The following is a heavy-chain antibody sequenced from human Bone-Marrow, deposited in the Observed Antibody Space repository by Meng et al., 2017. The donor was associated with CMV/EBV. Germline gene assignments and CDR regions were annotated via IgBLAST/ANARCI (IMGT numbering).Heavy chain of an antibody. V-gene: IGHV1-2*02. D-gene: IGHD3-22*01. CDR1: GYTFTGYY. J-gene: IGHJ4*02. CDR3: ARDYYDSSGYHNFDY. Sequence: ASVKVSCKASGYTFTGYYMHWVRQAPGQGLEWMGWINPNSGGTNYAQKFQGRVTMTRDTSISTAYMELSRLRSDDTAVYYCARDYYDSSGYHNFDYWGQGTLVTVSS. CDR2: INPNSGGT.